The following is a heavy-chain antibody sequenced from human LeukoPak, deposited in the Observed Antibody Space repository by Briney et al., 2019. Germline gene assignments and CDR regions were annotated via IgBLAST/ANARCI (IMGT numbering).Heavy chain of an antibody. CDR1: GGSISSYY. CDR2: IYYSGST. J-gene: IGHJ6*03. V-gene: IGHV4-59*12. Sequence: PSETLSLTCTVSGGSISSYYWSWIRQPPGKGLEWIGYIYYSGSTNYNPSLKSRVTISVDTSKNQFSLKLNSVTAADTAVYYCARTQYVLIVYYYYYMDVWGEGTPVTVS. D-gene: IGHD4-11*01. CDR3: ARTQYVLIVYYYYYMDV.